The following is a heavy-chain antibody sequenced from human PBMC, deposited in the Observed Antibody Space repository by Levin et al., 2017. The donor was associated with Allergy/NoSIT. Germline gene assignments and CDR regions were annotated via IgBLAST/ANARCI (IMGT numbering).Heavy chain of an antibody. CDR1: GYTFTGYY. V-gene: IGHV1-2*02. D-gene: IGHD3-16*01. J-gene: IGHJ5*02. CDR3: ARVGVLHKAGRWFDP. CDR2: INPNSGGT. Sequence: ASVKVSCKASGYTFTGYYMHWVRQAPGQGLEWMGWINPNSGGTNYAQKFQGRVTMTRDTSISTAYMELSRLRSDDTAVYYCARVGVLHKAGRWFDPWGQGTLVTVSS.